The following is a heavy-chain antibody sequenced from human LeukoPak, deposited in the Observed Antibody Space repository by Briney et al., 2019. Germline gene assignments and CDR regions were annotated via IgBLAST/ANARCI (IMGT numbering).Heavy chain of an antibody. J-gene: IGHJ3*02. CDR1: GGSISSSSYY. D-gene: IGHD2-21*01. CDR2: IYYNGST. V-gene: IGHV4-39*01. Sequence: SETLSLTCTVSGGSISSSSYYWGWIRQPPGKGLEWIGSIYYNGSTYYNPSLKSRVTISVDTSKNQFSLKLSSVTAADTAVYYCARVSRLWWARDIWGQGTKVTVSS. CDR3: ARVSRLWWARDI.